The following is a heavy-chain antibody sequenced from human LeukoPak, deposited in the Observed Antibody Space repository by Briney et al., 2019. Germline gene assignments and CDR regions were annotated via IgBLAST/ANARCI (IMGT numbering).Heavy chain of an antibody. Sequence: GGSLRLSCAASGFTFSSYGMHWVRQAPGKGLEWVAVISYDGSNKYYADSVKGRFTISRDNAQNTLYLQMYSLSAEDTAVYYCARDYPPDWGQGTLVTVSA. J-gene: IGHJ4*02. CDR1: GFTFSSYG. CDR2: ISYDGSNK. CDR3: ARDYPPD. V-gene: IGHV3-30*03.